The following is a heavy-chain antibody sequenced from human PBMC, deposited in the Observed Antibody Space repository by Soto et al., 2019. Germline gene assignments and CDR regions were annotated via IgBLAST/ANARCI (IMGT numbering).Heavy chain of an antibody. D-gene: IGHD5-12*01. J-gene: IGHJ6*02. CDR3: AREGVAPYYYYGMDV. CDR2: ISSYNGDT. V-gene: IGHV1-18*01. Sequence: GASVKASCKASGYTFTRSGISWVRQAPVQGPEWMGWISSYNGDTNYAQTFQGRVTMTTDTSTSTAYMELRSLRSDDTVFYYCAREGVAPYYYYGMDVWGQGTLVTVSS. CDR1: GYTFTRSG.